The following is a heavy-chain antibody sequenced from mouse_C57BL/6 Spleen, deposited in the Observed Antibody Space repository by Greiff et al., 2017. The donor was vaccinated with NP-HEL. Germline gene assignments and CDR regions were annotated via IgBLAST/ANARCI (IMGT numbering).Heavy chain of an antibody. V-gene: IGHV1-82*01. Sequence: VQLQQSGPELVKPGASVKISCKASGYAFSSSWMNWVKQRPGKGLEWIGRIYPGDGDTNYNGKFKGKATLTADKSSSTAYMQLSSLTSVDSAVYCGARSGLFFDYWGQGTTLTVSS. CDR3: ARSGLFFDY. CDR2: IYPGDGDT. J-gene: IGHJ2*01. CDR1: GYAFSSSW. D-gene: IGHD3-1*01.